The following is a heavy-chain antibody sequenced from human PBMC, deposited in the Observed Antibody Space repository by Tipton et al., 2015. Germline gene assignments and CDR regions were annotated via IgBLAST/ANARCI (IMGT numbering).Heavy chain of an antibody. CDR3: ARVPPYYDILTGHWGGYYYYAMDV. CDR1: GGSISSTTYY. CDR2: IYYSGST. Sequence: TLSLTCTVSGGSISSTTYYWGWIRQPPGKGLEWIGIIYYSGSTNYNPSLKSRVTISVDTSKNQFSLRLSSVTAADTAVYYCARVPPYYDILTGHWGGYYYYAMDVWGQGTTVTVSS. V-gene: IGHV4-39*07. D-gene: IGHD3-9*01. J-gene: IGHJ6*02.